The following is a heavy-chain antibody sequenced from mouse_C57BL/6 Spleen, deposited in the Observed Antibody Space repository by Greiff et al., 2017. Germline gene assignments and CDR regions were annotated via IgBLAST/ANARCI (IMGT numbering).Heavy chain of an antibody. J-gene: IGHJ1*03. D-gene: IGHD1-1*01. CDR2: INPNNGGT. V-gene: IGHV1-22*01. Sequence: VHVKQSGPELVKPGASVKMSCKASGYTFTDYNMHWVKQSHGKSLEWIGYINPNNGGTSYNQKFKGKATLTVNKSSSTAYMELRSLTSEDSAVYYCAREESSLWYFDVWGTGTTVTVSS. CDR1: GYTFTDYN. CDR3: AREESSLWYFDV.